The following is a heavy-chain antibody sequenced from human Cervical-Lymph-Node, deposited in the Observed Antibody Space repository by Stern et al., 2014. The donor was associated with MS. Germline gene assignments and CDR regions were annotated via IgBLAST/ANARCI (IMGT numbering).Heavy chain of an antibody. V-gene: IGHV3-30-3*01. J-gene: IGHJ4*02. D-gene: IGHD3-10*01. CDR1: GFTFSAYA. CDR2: VSYDGTQR. CDR3: ARGGRGVGLEY. Sequence: VQLVDAGGCVVQPGRSLSLSCVAFGFTFSAYAMHWVRQAPGKGLELVAFVSYDGTQRNSTDSVKARFTISRDNSKNTLYLHMNSLRDEDTAVYFCARGGRGVGLEYWGQGALVTVSS.